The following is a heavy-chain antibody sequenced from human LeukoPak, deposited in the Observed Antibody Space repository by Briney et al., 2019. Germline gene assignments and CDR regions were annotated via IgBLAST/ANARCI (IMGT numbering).Heavy chain of an antibody. J-gene: IGHJ6*04. D-gene: IGHD6-19*01. CDR2: ISYDGSNK. CDR1: GFTFSSYA. CDR3: ARAVAVAGTSDYYYGMDV. V-gene: IGHV3-30*04. Sequence: GGSLRLPCAASGFTFSSYAMHWVRQAPGKGLEWVAVISYDGSNKYYADSVKGRFTISRDNSKNTLYLQMNSLRAEDTAVYYCARAVAVAGTSDYYYGMDVWGKGTTVTVSS.